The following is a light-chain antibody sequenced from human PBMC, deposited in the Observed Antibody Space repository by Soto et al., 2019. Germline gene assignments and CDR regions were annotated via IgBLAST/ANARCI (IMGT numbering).Light chain of an antibody. CDR1: QGIAPC. Sequence: DVQMTQSPSSLSASVGERATITCRASQGIAPCLVWFQQKPGKVPTLLIYDTSTLQTGVPSRFSGSGSGTDFTLTITSLQPEDVAVYYCQKYNSAPRTFGGGTKVEIK. J-gene: IGKJ4*01. CDR3: QKYNSAPRT. V-gene: IGKV1-27*01. CDR2: DTS.